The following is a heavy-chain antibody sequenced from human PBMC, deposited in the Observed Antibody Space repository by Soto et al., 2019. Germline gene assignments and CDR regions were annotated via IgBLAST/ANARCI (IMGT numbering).Heavy chain of an antibody. V-gene: IGHV2-5*01. CDR2: IYWNDDK. Sequence: SGPTLVNPTQTLTLTRTFSGFSLSSHGVGVGWIRQPPGKALEWVALIYWNDDKRSRPSLSSRLTIAKDTSRNQVVLTMTNMEPVNTGTYYCAKCWGGGNFCYFHLGGRGPQVTVS. D-gene: IGHD2-21*02. CDR3: AKCWGGGNFCYFHL. CDR1: GFSLSSHGVG. J-gene: IGHJ4*02.